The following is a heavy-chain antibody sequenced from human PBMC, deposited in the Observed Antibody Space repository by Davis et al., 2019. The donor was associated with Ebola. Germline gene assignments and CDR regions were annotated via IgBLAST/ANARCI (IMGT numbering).Heavy chain of an antibody. J-gene: IGHJ3*02. CDR2: IYYSGST. CDR1: GVSISNYY. Sequence: MPGGSLRLSCTVSGVSISNYYWSWIRQPPGKGLEWIGYIYYSGSTNYNPSLKSRVTISVDTSKNQFSLKLSSVTATDTAVYYCARDGYYYDSSGYCTDAFDIWGQGTMVTVSS. D-gene: IGHD3-22*01. V-gene: IGHV4-59*01. CDR3: ARDGYYYDSSGYCTDAFDI.